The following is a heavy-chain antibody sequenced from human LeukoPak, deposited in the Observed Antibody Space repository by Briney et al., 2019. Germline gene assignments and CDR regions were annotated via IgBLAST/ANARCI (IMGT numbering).Heavy chain of an antibody. Sequence: GGSLRLSSAASGFTFSSYAMHWVRQAPGKGLEWVAVISYDGSNKYYADSVKGRFTISRDNSKNTLYLQMNSLRAEDTAVYYCAREEYDFWSGYYIGYYGMDVWGQGTTVTVSS. V-gene: IGHV3-30-3*01. J-gene: IGHJ6*02. CDR3: AREEYDFWSGYYIGYYGMDV. CDR2: ISYDGSNK. CDR1: GFTFSSYA. D-gene: IGHD3-3*01.